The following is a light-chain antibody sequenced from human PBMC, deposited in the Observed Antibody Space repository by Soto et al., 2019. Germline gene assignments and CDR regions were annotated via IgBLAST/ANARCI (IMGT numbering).Light chain of an antibody. CDR1: QSVDSN. V-gene: IGKV3-15*01. J-gene: IGKJ5*01. CDR3: QPYDNWPPIT. CDR2: DAS. Sequence: EIVSSQSPGALALSPGERATLSCRASQSVDSNYLAWYQQTLGQAPRPLIYDASTRATGIPARFSGSGSGTEFTLTISILQSEDIAIYYCQPYDNWPPITFGPGTRLEI.